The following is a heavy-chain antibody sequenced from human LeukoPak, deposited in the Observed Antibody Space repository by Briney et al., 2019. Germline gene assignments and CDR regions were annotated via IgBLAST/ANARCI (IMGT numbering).Heavy chain of an antibody. CDR1: RFAFSNYW. CDR2: INQDGSKK. Sequence: GGSLRLSCVASRFAFSNYWMSWVRQAPGKGLEWVANINQDGSKKPYADSMKGRFTISRDNAKESLYLQLNSLRADDTAVYYCAKWGPHCVGDYCPALDSWGQGTLVTVSS. J-gene: IGHJ4*02. D-gene: IGHD2-21*02. V-gene: IGHV3-7*01. CDR3: AKWGPHCVGDYCPALDS.